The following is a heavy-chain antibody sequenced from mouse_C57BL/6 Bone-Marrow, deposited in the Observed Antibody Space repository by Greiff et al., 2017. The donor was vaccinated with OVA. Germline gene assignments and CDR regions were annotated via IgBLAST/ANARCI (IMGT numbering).Heavy chain of an antibody. D-gene: IGHD1-1*01. CDR1: GFNIKDDY. CDR2: IDPENGDT. Sequence: VQLQQSGAELVRPGASVKLSCTASGFNIKDDYMHWVKQRPDQGLDWIGWIDPENGDTEYASKFQGKATITADTSSNTAYLQLSSLTSEDTAVYYCTTDGSAYWGQGTTLTVSS. V-gene: IGHV14-4*01. J-gene: IGHJ2*01. CDR3: TTDGSAY.